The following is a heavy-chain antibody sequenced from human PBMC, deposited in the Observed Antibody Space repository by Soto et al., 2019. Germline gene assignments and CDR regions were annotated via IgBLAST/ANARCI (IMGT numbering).Heavy chain of an antibody. CDR2: IYWDDDK. CDR1: GFSLSTSGVG. CDR3: AHSRYYGSGGAKFDY. D-gene: IGHD3-10*01. Sequence: QITLKESGPTLVKPTQTLTLSCTFSGFSLSTSGVGVGWIRQPPGKALEWLALIYWDDDKRYSPSLKSRLTITKDTSKNQVVLTMTNMDPVDTATYYCAHSRYYGSGGAKFDYWGQGTLVTVSS. V-gene: IGHV2-5*02. J-gene: IGHJ4*02.